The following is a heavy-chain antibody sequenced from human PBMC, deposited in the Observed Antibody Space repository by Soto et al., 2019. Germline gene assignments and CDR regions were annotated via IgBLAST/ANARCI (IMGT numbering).Heavy chain of an antibody. J-gene: IGHJ4*02. D-gene: IGHD1-26*01. CDR1: GGSFSGYI. CDR2: INHSGST. CDR3: ARDIITGSSYSGGWSYLDS. Sequence: QVQLQQWGAGLLKPSETLSLTCAVHGGSFSGYIWTWIRQPPGNGLQWIGQINHSGSTYYNPSLTSLVILSVHTSNHPFSLALSSVTAAHTAVYYCARDIITGSSYSGGWSYLDSWGQGTLVTVS. V-gene: IGHV4-34*01.